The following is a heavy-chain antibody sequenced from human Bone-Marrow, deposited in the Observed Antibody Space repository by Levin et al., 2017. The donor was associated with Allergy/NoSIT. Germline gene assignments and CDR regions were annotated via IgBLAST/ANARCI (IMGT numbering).Heavy chain of an antibody. J-gene: IGHJ6*02. V-gene: IGHV3-13*01. CDR2: LGSAGGT. CDR3: VRYDEGGMDV. CDR1: GFTFNSYD. D-gene: IGHD1-1*01. Sequence: PGGSLRLSCAASGFTFNSYDMHWVRHVTGKGLEWVSSLGSAGGTYYPDSVRGRFTISRDNAKNSLYLQMNSLRAGDTAVYYCVRYDEGGMDVWGQGTTVTVSS.